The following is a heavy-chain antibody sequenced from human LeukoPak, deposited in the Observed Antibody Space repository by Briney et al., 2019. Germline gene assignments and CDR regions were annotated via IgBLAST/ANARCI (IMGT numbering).Heavy chain of an antibody. Sequence: SVKVPCKASGGTFSSYAISWVRQAPGQGLEWMGRIITILGIANYAQKFQGRVTITADKSTSTAYMELSSLRSEDTAVYYCARNYYYGSGSYYTRPFDYWGQGTLVTVSS. V-gene: IGHV1-69*04. CDR2: IITILGIA. J-gene: IGHJ4*02. CDR3: ARNYYYGSGSYYTRPFDY. CDR1: GGTFSSYA. D-gene: IGHD3-10*01.